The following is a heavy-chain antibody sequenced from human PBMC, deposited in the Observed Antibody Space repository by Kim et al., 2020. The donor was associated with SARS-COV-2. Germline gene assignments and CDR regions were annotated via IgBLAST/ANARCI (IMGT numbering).Heavy chain of an antibody. D-gene: IGHD4-17*01. CDR3: ATGYGDYRYFDY. V-gene: IGHV1-24*01. J-gene: IGHJ4*02. Sequence: IYAQKFQGRVTMTEDTSTDTAYMELSSLRSEDTAVYYCATGYGDYRYFDYWGQGTLVTVSS.